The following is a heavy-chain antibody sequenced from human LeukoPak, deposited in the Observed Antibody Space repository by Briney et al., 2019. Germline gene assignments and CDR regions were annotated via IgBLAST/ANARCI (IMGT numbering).Heavy chain of an antibody. D-gene: IGHD3-10*01. Sequence: SETLSLTCTVSGGSISSYYWSWIRQPPGKGLEWIGYIYYSGSTNYNPSLKSRVTISVDTSKNQFSLKLSSVTAADTAVYYCARSITMVRGVMYYYYYMDVWGKGTTVTVSS. CDR3: ARSITMVRGVMYYYYYMDV. J-gene: IGHJ6*03. V-gene: IGHV4-59*01. CDR1: GGSISSYY. CDR2: IYYSGST.